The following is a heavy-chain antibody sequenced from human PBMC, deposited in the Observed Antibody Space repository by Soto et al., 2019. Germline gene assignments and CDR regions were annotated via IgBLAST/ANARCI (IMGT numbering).Heavy chain of an antibody. J-gene: IGHJ4*02. CDR1: GFTFSSYG. CDR3: ARDASYGDYFDY. Sequence: QVQLVESGGGVVQPGRSLRLSCAASGFTFSSYGMHWVRQAPGKGLEWVAVIWYDGSNKYYADSVKGRFTISRDNSKNTLYLQMNSLRAEATAVYYCARDASYGDYFDYWGQGTLVTVSS. D-gene: IGHD4-17*01. V-gene: IGHV3-33*01. CDR2: IWYDGSNK.